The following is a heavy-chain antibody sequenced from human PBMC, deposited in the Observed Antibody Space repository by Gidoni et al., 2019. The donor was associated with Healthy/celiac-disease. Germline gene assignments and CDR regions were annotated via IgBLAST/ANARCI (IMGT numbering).Heavy chain of an antibody. CDR3: ARDNRNPYYFDY. D-gene: IGHD1-20*01. V-gene: IGHV4-30-2*01. CDR2: IYHSGST. Sequence: RQPPGKGLEWIGYIYHSGSTYYNPSLKSRVTISVDRSKNQFSLKLSSVTAADTAVYYCARDNRNPYYFDYWGQGTLVTVSS. J-gene: IGHJ4*02.